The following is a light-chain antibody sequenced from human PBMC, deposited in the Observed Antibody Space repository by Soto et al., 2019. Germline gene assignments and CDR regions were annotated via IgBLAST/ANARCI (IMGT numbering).Light chain of an antibody. CDR2: SIS. CDR1: QTITGRS. CDR3: QQFQNSRT. J-gene: IGKJ1*01. V-gene: IGKV3-20*01. Sequence: IVVTQSPGTLSLSPGERATLSCRASQTITGRSLAWYQQKPGQAPRLLITSISTRATGIPDRFSGSGSGADFTLTITRLESEDFAVYYCQQFQNSRTFGQGTKVDIK.